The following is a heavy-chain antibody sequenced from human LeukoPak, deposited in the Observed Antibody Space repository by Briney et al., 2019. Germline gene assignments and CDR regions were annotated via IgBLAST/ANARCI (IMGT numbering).Heavy chain of an antibody. CDR1: GFTFSSYS. CDR2: ISSSSYI. Sequence: GGSLRLSCAASGFTFSSYSMNWVRQAPGKGLEWVSSISSSSYIYYADSVKGRFTISRDNAKNSLYLQMNSLRAEDTAVYYCARVAGHCSSTSCFFDYWGQGTLVTVSS. V-gene: IGHV3-21*01. J-gene: IGHJ4*02. D-gene: IGHD2-2*01. CDR3: ARVAGHCSSTSCFFDY.